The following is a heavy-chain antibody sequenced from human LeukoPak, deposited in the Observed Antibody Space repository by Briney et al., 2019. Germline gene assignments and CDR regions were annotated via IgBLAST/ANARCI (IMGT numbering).Heavy chain of an antibody. V-gene: IGHV1-2*02. CDR3: ARYYYGSGSYLLGY. D-gene: IGHD3-10*01. CDR2: INHNSGGT. CDR1: GYTFTGYY. Sequence: ASVKVSCKASGYTFTGYYMHWVRQAPGQGLGWMGWINHNSGGTNYAQKLQGRVTMTRDTSISTAYMELSRLRSDDTAVYYCARYYYGSGSYLLGYWGQGTLVTVSS. J-gene: IGHJ4*02.